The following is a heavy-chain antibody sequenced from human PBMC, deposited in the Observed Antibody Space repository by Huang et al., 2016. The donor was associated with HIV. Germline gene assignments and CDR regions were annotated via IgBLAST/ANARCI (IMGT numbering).Heavy chain of an antibody. Sequence: VQLVESGGGLVQPGWSLRLSCAASGFAFSQYAVHWVRQSPGKVLEGVSGIGGNSGDIAYAASGRGRFVISRDNAKKSLYLKMNGLRLEDTALYFCVIMDDYFDYWGQGVLVGVSS. D-gene: IGHD2-8*01. V-gene: IGHV3-9*01. CDR2: IGGNSGDI. CDR3: VIMDDYFDY. J-gene: IGHJ4*02. CDR1: GFAFSQYA.